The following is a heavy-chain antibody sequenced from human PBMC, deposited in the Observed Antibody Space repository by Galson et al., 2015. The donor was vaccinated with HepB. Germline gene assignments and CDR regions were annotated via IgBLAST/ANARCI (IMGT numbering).Heavy chain of an antibody. J-gene: IGHJ4*02. V-gene: IGHV1-18*01. CDR3: TRVFRTFYDFRD. CDR2: INPYNGDT. Sequence: SVKVSCKASGYTFISYGISWVSQAPGQGLEWMGWINPYNGDTNYAQRVQARVTMTTDISTSTSYMELRSLRSDDTAVYYCTRVFRTFYDFRDWGQGTLVTVSS. D-gene: IGHD3-3*01. CDR1: GYTFISYG.